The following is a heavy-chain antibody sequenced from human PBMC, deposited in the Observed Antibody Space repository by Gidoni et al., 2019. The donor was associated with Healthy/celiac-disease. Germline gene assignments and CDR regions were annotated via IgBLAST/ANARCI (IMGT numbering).Heavy chain of an antibody. CDR2: INPSGGST. J-gene: IGHJ4*02. CDR3: ARVGITGTTHDY. V-gene: IGHV1-46*01. D-gene: IGHD1-20*01. CDR1: GYTFTSYY. Sequence: QVQLVQSGAEVKTPGASVKVSCKASGYTFTSYYMHWVRQAPGQGLEWMGIINPSGGSTSYAKKFQGRVTMNRDTSKSTVYMELSSLRSEDTAVYYCARVGITGTTHDYWGQGTLVTVSS.